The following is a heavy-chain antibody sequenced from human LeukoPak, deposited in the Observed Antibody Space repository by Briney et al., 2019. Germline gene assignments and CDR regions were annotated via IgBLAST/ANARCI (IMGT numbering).Heavy chain of an antibody. J-gene: IGHJ4*02. Sequence: GGSLRLSCAASGFTFSSYGMHWVRQAPGKGLEWGAVIWYDGSNKYYADSVKGRFTISRDNSKNTLYLQMNSLRAEDTAVYYCARGLARQPYITMITYWGQGSLVTVSS. V-gene: IGHV3-33*01. CDR2: IWYDGSNK. D-gene: IGHD3-22*01. CDR3: ARGLARQPYITMITY. CDR1: GFTFSSYG.